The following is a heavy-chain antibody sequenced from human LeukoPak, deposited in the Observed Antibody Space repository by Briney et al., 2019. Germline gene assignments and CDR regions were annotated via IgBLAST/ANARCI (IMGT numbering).Heavy chain of an antibody. V-gene: IGHV3-23*01. J-gene: IGHJ4*02. CDR2: INANGINT. Sequence: GGSLRLSCAASGFAFNFYAMSWVRQAPGKGLQWVSTINANGINTYYADSVRGRFTISRDNSKDTLYLQLNSLRSEDTAVYYCARAIYHDSSASKYYFDSWGQGTLVTVSS. D-gene: IGHD3-22*01. CDR3: ARAIYHDSSASKYYFDS. CDR1: GFAFNFYA.